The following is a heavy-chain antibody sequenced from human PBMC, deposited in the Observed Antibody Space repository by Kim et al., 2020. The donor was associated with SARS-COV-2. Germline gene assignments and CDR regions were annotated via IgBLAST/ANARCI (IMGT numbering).Heavy chain of an antibody. V-gene: IGHV6-1*01. D-gene: IGHD3-3*01. CDR1: GDSVSSNSAA. J-gene: IGHJ6*02. CDR2: TYYRSKWYN. CDR3: ARGYDFWSGYQDYYYYGMDV. Sequence: SQTLSLTCAISGDSVSSNSAAWNWIRQSPSRGLEWLGRTYYRSKWYNDYAVSVKSRITINPDTSKNQFSLQLNSVTPEDTAVYYCARGYDFWSGYQDYYYYGMDVWGQGTTVTVSS.